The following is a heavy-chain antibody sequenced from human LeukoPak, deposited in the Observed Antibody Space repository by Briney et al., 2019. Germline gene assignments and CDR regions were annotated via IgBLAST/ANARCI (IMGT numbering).Heavy chain of an antibody. D-gene: IGHD2-2*01. CDR1: GGTFSSYA. J-gene: IGHJ5*02. CDR2: IIPIFGTA. CDR3: ARDGTAGTSLYNWFDP. V-gene: IGHV1-69*13. Sequence: ASVKVPCKASGGTFSSYAISWVRQAPGQGLEWMGGIIPIFGTANYAQKFQGRVTITADESTSTAYMELSSLRSEDTAVYYCARDGTAGTSLYNWFDPWGQGTLVTVSS.